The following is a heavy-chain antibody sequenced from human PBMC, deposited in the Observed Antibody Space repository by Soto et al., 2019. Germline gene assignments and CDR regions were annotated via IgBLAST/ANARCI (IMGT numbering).Heavy chain of an antibody. Sequence: EVELLESGGGLVQPGGSLRLSCAASGFTFSSFSMTWVRQAPGKGLGWVSAISGSGGTTYYADSVKDRFTISRDNSKSTLFLQMHSLRAEDTAVYYCAKYGRDSSAWKADYWGQGTLVTVSS. CDR2: ISGSGGTT. CDR1: GFTFSSFS. CDR3: AKYGRDSSAWKADY. V-gene: IGHV3-23*01. D-gene: IGHD6-19*01. J-gene: IGHJ4*02.